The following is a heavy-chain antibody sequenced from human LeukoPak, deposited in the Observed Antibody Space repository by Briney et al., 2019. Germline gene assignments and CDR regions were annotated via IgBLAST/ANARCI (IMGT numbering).Heavy chain of an antibody. J-gene: IGHJ4*02. CDR1: GYSISSGYY. V-gene: IGHV4-38-2*01. D-gene: IGHD3-16*01. CDR3: ARLYYDYVWGSYLYFDY. Sequence: PSETLSLTCAVSGYSISSGYYWGWIRQPPGKGLEWIGSIYHSGSTYYNPSLKSQVTISVDTSKNQFSLKLSSVTAADTAVYYCARLYYDYVWGSYLYFDYWGQGTLVTVSS. CDR2: IYHSGST.